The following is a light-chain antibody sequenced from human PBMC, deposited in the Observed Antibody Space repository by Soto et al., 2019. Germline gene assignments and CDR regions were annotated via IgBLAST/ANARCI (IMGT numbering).Light chain of an antibody. J-gene: IGKJ5*01. CDR2: GAS. V-gene: IGKV3-20*01. CDR1: QSVISTY. Sequence: GERATLSCRASQSVISTYLAWYQQKPGQAHRLLIYGASRRATGIPDRFSGSGSGTDLTLTISRLEPEDFAVYYCQQYGSSPITIGQGTRLEIK. CDR3: QQYGSSPIT.